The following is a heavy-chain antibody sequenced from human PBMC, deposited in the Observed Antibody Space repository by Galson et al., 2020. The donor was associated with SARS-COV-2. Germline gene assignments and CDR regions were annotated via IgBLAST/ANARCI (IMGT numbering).Heavy chain of an antibody. D-gene: IGHD2-15*01. J-gene: IGHJ6*03. Sequence: ASVKVSCQASGYRFTSYGISWVRQAPGQGLEWMGWISGYNGNTDYAQNLQGRVTMTTDTSTTTAYMELRSLTSDDMAVYYCARRVVVLVSASPLQNYYYMDVWGKGTTVTVSS. V-gene: IGHV1-18*03. CDR2: ISGYNGNT. CDR1: GYRFTSYG. CDR3: ARRVVVLVSASPLQNYYYMDV.